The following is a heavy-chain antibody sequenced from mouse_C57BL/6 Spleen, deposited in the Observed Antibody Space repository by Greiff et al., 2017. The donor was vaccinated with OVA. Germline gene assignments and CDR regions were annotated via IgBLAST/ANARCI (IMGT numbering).Heavy chain of an antibody. D-gene: IGHD1-1*01. CDR3: ARQDYYGDWYFDV. Sequence: DVKLVESGGDLVKPGGSLKLSCAASGFTFSSYGMSWVRQTPDKRLEWVATISSGGSYTYYPDSVKGRFTISRDNAKNTLYLQMSSLKSEDTAMYYCARQDYYGDWYFDVWGTGTTVTVSS. V-gene: IGHV5-6*02. J-gene: IGHJ1*03. CDR2: ISSGGSYT. CDR1: GFTFSSYG.